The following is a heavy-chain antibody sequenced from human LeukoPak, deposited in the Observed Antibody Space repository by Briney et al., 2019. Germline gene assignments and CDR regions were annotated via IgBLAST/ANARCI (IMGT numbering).Heavy chain of an antibody. J-gene: IGHJ5*02. CDR1: GYTFTSYG. V-gene: IGHV1-18*01. Sequence: EASVKVSCKASGYTFTSYGISWVRQAPGQGLEWMGWISAYNGNTNYAQKLQGRVTMTTDTSTSTAYMELRSLRSDDTAVYYCASIPYSSSWYWFDPWGQGTLVTVSS. CDR3: ASIPYSSSWYWFDP. D-gene: IGHD6-13*01. CDR2: ISAYNGNT.